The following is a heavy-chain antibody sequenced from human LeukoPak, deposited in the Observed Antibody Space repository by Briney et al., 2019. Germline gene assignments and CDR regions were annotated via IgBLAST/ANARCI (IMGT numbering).Heavy chain of an antibody. J-gene: IGHJ4*02. Sequence: PSETLSLTCAVYGGSFSGYYWSWIRQPPGKGLEWIGEINHSGSTNYNPSLKSRVTISVDTSKNQFSLKLSSVTAADTAVYYCARGRYNWNREDYWGQGTLVTVSS. CDR1: GGSFSGYY. D-gene: IGHD1-20*01. CDR3: ARGRYNWNREDY. V-gene: IGHV4-34*01. CDR2: INHSGST.